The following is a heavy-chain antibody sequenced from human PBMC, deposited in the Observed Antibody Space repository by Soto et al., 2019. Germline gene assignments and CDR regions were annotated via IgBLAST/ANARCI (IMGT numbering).Heavy chain of an antibody. J-gene: IGHJ4*02. CDR3: ARRDGGTLDY. CDR2: IYYSGST. V-gene: IGHV4-59*08. CDR1: GGSISSYY. D-gene: IGHD2-15*01. Sequence: QVQLQESGPGLVKPSETLSLTCTVSGGSISSYYWSWIRQPPGKGLEWIGYIYYSGSTNYNPSLKSRVNISVDTSKNQFSLKLSSVTAADTAVYYCARRDGGTLDYWGQGTLVTVSS.